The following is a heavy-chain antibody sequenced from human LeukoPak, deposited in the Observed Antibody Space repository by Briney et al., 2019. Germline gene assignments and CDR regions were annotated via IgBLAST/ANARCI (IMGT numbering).Heavy chain of an antibody. CDR1: GFTVNRNW. CDR3: ATGGHYYGD. D-gene: IGHD3-10*01. V-gene: IGHV3-7*05. Sequence: GGSLRLSCAATGFTVNRNWMSWVRQAPGKGLELVANIQQEENEKDYLDSVKGRFTISRDNGKNSLYLQMNSLRAEDTAVYYCATGGHYYGDWGQGTLVTVSS. CDR2: IQQEENEK. J-gene: IGHJ4*02.